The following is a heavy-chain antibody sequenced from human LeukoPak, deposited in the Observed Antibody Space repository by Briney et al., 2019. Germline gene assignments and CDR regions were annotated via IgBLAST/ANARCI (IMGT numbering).Heavy chain of an antibody. D-gene: IGHD5-24*01. Sequence: GGSLRLSCAVSGLTFSSSWMDWVRQAPGKGLEWVANIKQDGGKKSYVDSVKGRFTISRDNAKNSLYLQMNSLRAEDTAIYYCTRVGYIDEGIDYWGQGTLVTVSS. CDR3: TRVGYIDEGIDY. CDR2: IKQDGGKK. J-gene: IGHJ4*02. V-gene: IGHV3-7*04. CDR1: GLTFSSSW.